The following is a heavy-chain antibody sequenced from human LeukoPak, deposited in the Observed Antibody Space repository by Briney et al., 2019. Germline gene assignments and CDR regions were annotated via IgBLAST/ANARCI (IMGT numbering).Heavy chain of an antibody. Sequence: GGSLRLSCAASGFTFSSSWMAWVRQAPGKGLEWVANIKPDGSEGSYVDSVKGRFTISRDNAKNSLFLQMISLRAEDTAVYYCARDRGYKSFNYWGQGALVTVSS. CDR1: GFTFSSSW. CDR2: IKPDGSEG. D-gene: IGHD3-10*01. CDR3: ARDRGYKSFNY. V-gene: IGHV3-7*04. J-gene: IGHJ4*02.